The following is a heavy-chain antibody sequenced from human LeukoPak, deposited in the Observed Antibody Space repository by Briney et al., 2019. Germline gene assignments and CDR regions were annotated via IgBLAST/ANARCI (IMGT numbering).Heavy chain of an antibody. CDR2: ISDTGKTT. D-gene: IGHD4/OR15-4a*01. J-gene: IGHJ5*02. CDR1: GFAFSNHA. CDR3: ARGGAYDYGVLDA. V-gene: IGHV3-23*01. Sequence: GGSLRLSCAASGFAFSNHAMSWVRQAPGEGLQWVSTISDTGKTTFYRNSVRGRFTISRDISNNTLYLQMGGLRADDTAIYFCARGGAYDYGVLDAWGQGTLVTVSS.